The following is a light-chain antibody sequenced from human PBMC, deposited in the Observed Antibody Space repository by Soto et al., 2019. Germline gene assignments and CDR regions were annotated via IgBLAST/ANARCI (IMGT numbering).Light chain of an antibody. V-gene: IGLV1-44*01. CDR2: TNS. Sequence: QSVLTQPPSASGTPGQRITISCSGSGSNIGSNSVIWYQQLPRTAPKLLIYTNSQRPSGVPDRFSGSKSGTSASLAISGLQSGDEADYYCATWDDSLNGYVFGTGTKLTVL. CDR1: GSNIGSNS. J-gene: IGLJ1*01. CDR3: ATWDDSLNGYV.